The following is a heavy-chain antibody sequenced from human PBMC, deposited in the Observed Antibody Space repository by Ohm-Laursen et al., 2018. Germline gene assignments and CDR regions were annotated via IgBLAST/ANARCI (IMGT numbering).Heavy chain of an antibody. J-gene: IGHJ5*02. V-gene: IGHV1-46*01. CDR2: INPSGGSP. CDR3: AAETDYHYSSGGFGFDP. D-gene: IGHD3-22*01. CDR1: GYTFTSYY. Sequence: GASVKVSCKASGYTFTSYYMHWVRQAPGQGLEWMGIINPSGGSPTYAQKFQGRLTMTRDTPTSTAYMGLSSLRSEDTAVYYCAAETDYHYSSGGFGFDPWGQGTLVTVSS.